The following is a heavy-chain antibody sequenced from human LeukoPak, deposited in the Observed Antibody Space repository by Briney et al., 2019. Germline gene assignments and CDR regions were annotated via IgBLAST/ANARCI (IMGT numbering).Heavy chain of an antibody. J-gene: IGHJ6*02. CDR2: IYDSGST. D-gene: IGHD3-3*01. CDR1: GGSISSGGYS. V-gene: IGHV4-61*08. CDR3: ARVGGTNFYYYGLDV. Sequence: ASETLSLTCAVSGGSISSGGYSWSWIRQPPGKGLEWIGYIYDSGSTNYNPSLKSRVTISVDTSKNQFSLKLNSVTAADTAVYYCARVGGTNFYYYGLDVWGQGTTVTVSS.